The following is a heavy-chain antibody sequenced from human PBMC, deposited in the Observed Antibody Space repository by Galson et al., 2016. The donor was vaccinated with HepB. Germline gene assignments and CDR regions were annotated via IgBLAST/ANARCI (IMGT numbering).Heavy chain of an antibody. Sequence: QSGAEVKEPGESLKISCKGSGYRFTNYWINWVRQLPGRGLEWMGVIYPGDSNTRYSPSFEGQVTISADKSISTAYLHWSSLKASDTAMHFCSRGDSSDQWGQGTLITVSS. D-gene: IGHD6-25*01. CDR1: GYRFTNYW. CDR2: IYPGDSNT. J-gene: IGHJ4*01. V-gene: IGHV5-51*01. CDR3: SRGDSSDQ.